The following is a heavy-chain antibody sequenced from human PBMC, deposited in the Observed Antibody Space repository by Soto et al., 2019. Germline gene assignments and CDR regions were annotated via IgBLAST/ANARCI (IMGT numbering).Heavy chain of an antibody. CDR1: GFTFSSYS. Sequence: EVQLVESGGGLVKPGGSLRLSCAASGFTFSSYSMNWVRQAPGKGLEWVSSISSSSSYIYYADSVKGRFTISRDNAKNSRYLQRSSLRAEDTAVDYCARVVDYYDPYYYYGMDVWGQGTTVTVSS. CDR3: ARVVDYYDPYYYYGMDV. D-gene: IGHD3-22*01. V-gene: IGHV3-21*01. J-gene: IGHJ6*02. CDR2: ISSSSSYI.